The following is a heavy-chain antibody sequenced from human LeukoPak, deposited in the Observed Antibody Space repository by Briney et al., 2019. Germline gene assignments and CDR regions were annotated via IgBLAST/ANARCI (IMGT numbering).Heavy chain of an antibody. V-gene: IGHV3-7*05. Sequence: PGGSLRLSCAASGFTFSSHWMSWVRQTPGKGLEWVAIIKEDGSEKYYADSVKGRFTISRDNAKNSLYLQMNSLRAEDTAVYFCARESSWGNFDYWGQGTLVTVSS. CDR1: GFTFSSHW. CDR2: IKEDGSEK. CDR3: ARESSWGNFDY. D-gene: IGHD7-27*01. J-gene: IGHJ4*02.